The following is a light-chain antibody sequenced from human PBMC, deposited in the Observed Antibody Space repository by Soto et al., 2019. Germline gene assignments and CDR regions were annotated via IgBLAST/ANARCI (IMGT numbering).Light chain of an antibody. V-gene: IGKV1-9*01. CDR2: AAS. CDR3: QQLNSYPLT. CDR1: QGISSY. Sequence: DIQLTQSPSFLSASVGDRVTITCRASQGISSYLAWYQQKPGKAPKLLIYAASTLQSGVPSRFSGSGSGTEFPLPTSSLQPEDFATYYCQQLNSYPLTFGGGTKVEIK. J-gene: IGKJ4*01.